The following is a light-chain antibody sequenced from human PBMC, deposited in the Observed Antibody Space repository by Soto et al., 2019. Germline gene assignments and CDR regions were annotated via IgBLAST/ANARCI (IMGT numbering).Light chain of an antibody. CDR2: GVS. CDR3: QQYSSLPHT. V-gene: IGKV3-20*01. J-gene: IGKJ2*01. CDR1: QSVTSRY. Sequence: EIVVTQSPGTLSLSPGERATLSCRATQSVTSRYFAWYQQKPGQAPRLLIYGVSSVATDIPGRFSGSGSGTYFTLTISRLEPEDFVVYYCQQYSSLPHTFGQGTKLEVK.